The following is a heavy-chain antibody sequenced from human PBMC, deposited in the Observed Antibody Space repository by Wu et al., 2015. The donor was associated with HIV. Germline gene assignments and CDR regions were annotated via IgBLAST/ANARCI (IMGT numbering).Heavy chain of an antibody. J-gene: IGHJ3*02. V-gene: IGHV1-69*05. CDR1: GGTFSSYA. D-gene: IGHD3-22*01. CDR3: ARDLYYDSSGYYYGAFDI. Sequence: QVQLVQSGAEVKKPGSSVKVSCKASGGTFSSYAISWVRQAPGQGLEWMGGIIPIFGTANYAQKFQGRVTITTDESTSTAYMELSSLRSEDTAVYYCARDLYYDSSGYYYGAFDIWGQGTMVTVSS. CDR2: IIPIFGTA.